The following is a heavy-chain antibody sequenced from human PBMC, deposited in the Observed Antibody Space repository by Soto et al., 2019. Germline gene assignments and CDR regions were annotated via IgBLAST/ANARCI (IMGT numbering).Heavy chain of an antibody. V-gene: IGHV3-53*02. Sequence: EVQLVETGGGLIQPGGSLRLSCAVSGFTVSTNYMSWVRQAPGKGLEWVSALYSGGSTYYADSVKGRFTISRDNSKNTLHLQMNSLRAEDTALYYCARHRDAFSSTFDYWGHGTLVTVSS. CDR3: ARHRDAFSSTFDY. J-gene: IGHJ4*01. CDR2: LYSGGST. CDR1: GFTVSTNY. D-gene: IGHD3-3*02.